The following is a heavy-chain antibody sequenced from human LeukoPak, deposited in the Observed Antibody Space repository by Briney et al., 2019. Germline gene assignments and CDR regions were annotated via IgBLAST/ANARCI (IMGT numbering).Heavy chain of an antibody. CDR1: GFAFSSHA. CDR3: AKLGGGDCYFHFDI. Sequence: GGSLRLSCAASGFAFSSHAMSWVRQAPGKGLEWVSAISGSGGSTYYADSVKGRFTISRENSKNTLYLQMNSLRAEDTAVYYCAKLGGGDCYFHFDIWGQGTMVTVSS. J-gene: IGHJ3*02. D-gene: IGHD2-21*01. V-gene: IGHV3-23*01. CDR2: ISGSGGST.